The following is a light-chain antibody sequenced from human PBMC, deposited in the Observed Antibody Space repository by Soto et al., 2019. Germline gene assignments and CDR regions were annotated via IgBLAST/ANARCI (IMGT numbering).Light chain of an antibody. CDR2: EDN. Sequence: QSALTQPASVSGSPGQSITISCTGTSSDVGSYNLVSWYQHHPGKAPKFIIYEDNKRPSGVSNRFSGSKSGNTASLTLSVLRAEEEVEYDCSAFVLSNALLLGGGTKVTVL. CDR1: SSDVGSYNL. J-gene: IGLJ2*01. V-gene: IGLV2-23*01. CDR3: SAFVLSNALL.